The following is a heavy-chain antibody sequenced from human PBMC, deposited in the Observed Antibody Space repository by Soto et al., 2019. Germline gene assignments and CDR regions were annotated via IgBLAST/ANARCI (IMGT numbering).Heavy chain of an antibody. CDR1: GGSISSGDYY. CDR3: ARDLDIVATSDYYYYGMDV. CDR2: IYYSGST. J-gene: IGHJ6*02. Sequence: SETLSLTCTVSGGSISSGDYYWSWIRQPPGKGLEWIGYIYYSGSTYYNPSLKSRVTISVDTSKNQFSLKLSPVTAADTAVYYCARDLDIVATSDYYYYGMDVWGQGTTVTVSS. V-gene: IGHV4-30-4*01. D-gene: IGHD5-12*01.